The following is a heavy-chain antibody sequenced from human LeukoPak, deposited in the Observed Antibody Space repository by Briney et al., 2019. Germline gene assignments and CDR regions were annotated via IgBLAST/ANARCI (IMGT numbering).Heavy chain of an antibody. D-gene: IGHD5-24*01. CDR3: TSLDGYVGDY. V-gene: IGHV3-73*01. CDR1: GFTFSGSA. Sequence: GGSLRLSCAAAGFTFSGSAMHWVRQASGKGLEWVGRIRSKANSYATAYAASVKGRFTISRDDSKNTAYLQMNSLKTEDTAVYYCTSLDGYVGDYWGQGTLVTVSS. J-gene: IGHJ4*02. CDR2: IRSKANSYAT.